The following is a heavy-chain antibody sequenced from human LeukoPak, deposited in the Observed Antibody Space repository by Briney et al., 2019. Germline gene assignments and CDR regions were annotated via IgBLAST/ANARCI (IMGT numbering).Heavy chain of an antibody. V-gene: IGHV3-33*01. CDR3: ASITSTWTYDH. D-gene: IGHD2-2*01. J-gene: IGHJ5*02. Sequence: PGGSLRLSCAASWFNFSTYGIHGVRQTPGKGLEWVAVIWSDGHSPWYGDSVKGRFTMSRDNSRNTLYLQMNSLRAEDTGIYYSASITSTWTYDHWGQGALVTVSS. CDR1: WFNFSTYG. CDR2: IWSDGHSP.